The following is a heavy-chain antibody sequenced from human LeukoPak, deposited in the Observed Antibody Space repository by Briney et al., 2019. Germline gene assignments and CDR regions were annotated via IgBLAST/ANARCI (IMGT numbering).Heavy chain of an antibody. CDR2: IKSKVNRETT. CDR3: AIDEPNYAPYDFDY. V-gene: IGHV3-15*01. Sequence: PGRSLRLSCAASRFTFSNAWMNWVPQAPGKGLEWVGRIKSKVNRETTDYAAPVKGRFTISRDDSNNMVYLQMNSLKIEDTAVYYCAIDEPNYAPYDFDYWGQGTLVTVSS. J-gene: IGHJ4*02. D-gene: IGHD4/OR15-4a*01. CDR1: RFTFSNAW.